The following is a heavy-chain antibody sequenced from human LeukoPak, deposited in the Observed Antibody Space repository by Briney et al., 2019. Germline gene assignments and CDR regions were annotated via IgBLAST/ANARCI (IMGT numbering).Heavy chain of an antibody. D-gene: IGHD2-21*01. Sequence: GGSLRLSCAASGFTFTDFWMHWVRQAPGGGLVWVSRVKGDEISTLYADSVKGRFTISRDNAKNTPYLQMNSPRADDTALYYCATGPYSAFEMWGQGTMVTVSS. J-gene: IGHJ3*02. V-gene: IGHV3-74*01. CDR3: ATGPYSAFEM. CDR1: GFTFTDFW. CDR2: VKGDEIST.